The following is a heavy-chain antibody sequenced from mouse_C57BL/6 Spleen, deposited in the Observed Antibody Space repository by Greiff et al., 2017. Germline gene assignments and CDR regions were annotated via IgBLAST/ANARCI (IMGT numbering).Heavy chain of an antibody. J-gene: IGHJ2*01. CDR1: GFTFSDYG. D-gene: IGHD2-12*01. Sequence: EVQLQESGGGLVKPGGSLKLSCAASGFTFSDYGMHWVRQAPEKGLEWVAYISSGSSTIYYADTVKGRFTISRDNAKNTLFLQMTSLRSEDAAMYDGERGSYGHYLDYWGQGTTRTVSS. V-gene: IGHV5-17*01. CDR3: ERGSYGHYLDY. CDR2: ISSGSSTI.